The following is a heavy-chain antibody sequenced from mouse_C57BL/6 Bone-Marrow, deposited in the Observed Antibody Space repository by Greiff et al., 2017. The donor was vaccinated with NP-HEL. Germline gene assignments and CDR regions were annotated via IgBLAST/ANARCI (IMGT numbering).Heavy chain of an antibody. V-gene: IGHV1-54*01. J-gene: IGHJ3*01. Sequence: VQLQQSGAELVRPGTSVTVSCKASGYAFTNYLIEWVKQRPGQGLEWIGVINPGSGGTNYNEKFKGKATLTADKSSSTAYMQLSSLTSEDSAVYFCARGVYYDYGWFAYWGQGTLVTVSA. CDR1: GYAFTNYL. D-gene: IGHD2-4*01. CDR3: ARGVYYDYGWFAY. CDR2: INPGSGGT.